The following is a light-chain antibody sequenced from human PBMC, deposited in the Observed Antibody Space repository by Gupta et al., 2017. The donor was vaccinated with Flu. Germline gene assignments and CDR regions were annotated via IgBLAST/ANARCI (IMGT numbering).Light chain of an antibody. CDR2: GAS. Sequence: ATLYVSPGDRATISCRASQSVSTSLAWYQQKPGEAPRLLIFGASSRATGVPVRFSGSGSGTEFTLTISGLQSEDFAVYYCQQYEIWPTYTFGQGTKLEIK. V-gene: IGKV3-15*01. CDR1: QSVSTS. J-gene: IGKJ2*01. CDR3: QQYEIWPTYT.